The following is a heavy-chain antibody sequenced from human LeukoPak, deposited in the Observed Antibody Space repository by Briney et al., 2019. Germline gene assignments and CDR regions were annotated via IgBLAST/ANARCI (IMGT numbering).Heavy chain of an antibody. CDR2: ACWAGGTT. D-gene: IGHD5-18*01. V-gene: IGHV3-43*01. CDR1: GFNFDRYT. J-gene: IGHJ4*02. Sequence: GGSLRLSCATSGFNFDRYTIHWVRQAPGKGLEWVSLACWAGGTTYYSDSVRGRFTISRDSGRNSVYLQMNSLTTDDTAFYFCAKELDTMFFDYWGQGALATVSS. CDR3: AKELDTMFFDY.